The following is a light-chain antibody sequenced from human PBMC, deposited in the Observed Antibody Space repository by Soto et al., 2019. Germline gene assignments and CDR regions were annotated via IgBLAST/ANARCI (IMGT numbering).Light chain of an antibody. J-gene: IGKJ1*01. Sequence: EIVLTQSPGTLSLSPRERATLSCRASQSIGNNYLAWYQHKPGQAPRLLIHGASNRAPGIPDRFSGSGSGTDFTLTIRRLEPEDFAIYYCQQYAASPRTFGQGTQVEVK. CDR3: QQYAASPRT. CDR2: GAS. V-gene: IGKV3-20*01. CDR1: QSIGNNY.